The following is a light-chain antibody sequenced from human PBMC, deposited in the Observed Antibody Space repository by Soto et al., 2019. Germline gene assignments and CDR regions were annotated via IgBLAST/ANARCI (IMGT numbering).Light chain of an antibody. J-gene: IGLJ2*01. CDR1: SSDVGGYNC. CDR2: EVS. Sequence: QSVLTQPASVSGSPGQSITISCTGTSSDVGGYNCVSWYQQHPGKAPKLMIYEVSNRPSGVSNRFSGSKSGNTASLTISGLQAEDEADYYCSSYTSSSIVVFGGGTKLTVL. CDR3: SSYTSSSIVV. V-gene: IGLV2-14*01.